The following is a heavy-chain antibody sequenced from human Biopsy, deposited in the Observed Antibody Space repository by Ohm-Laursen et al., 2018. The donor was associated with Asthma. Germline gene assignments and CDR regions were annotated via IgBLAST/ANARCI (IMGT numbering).Heavy chain of an antibody. CDR3: VKDTVEDRGGYYTFDV. CDR2: ISPDGRSA. V-gene: IGHV3-23*01. D-gene: IGHD3-22*01. Sequence: SLRLSCAASGFTFGGYAMSWARPAPGKGLEWVSTISPDGRSAHGPDSFRGRFTISRDNSRDTLYLQMRSLRADDTAVYYCVKDTVEDRGGYYTFDVWGQGTKVTVSS. J-gene: IGHJ3*01. CDR1: GFTFGGYA.